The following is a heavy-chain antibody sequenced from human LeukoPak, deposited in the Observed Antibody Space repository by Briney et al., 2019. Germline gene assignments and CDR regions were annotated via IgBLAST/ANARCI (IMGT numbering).Heavy chain of an antibody. CDR2: ISSSGSTI. J-gene: IGHJ4*02. D-gene: IGHD1-26*01. Sequence: GGSLRLSCAASGFTFSSYEMNWVRQAPGKGLEWVSYISSSGSTIYYADSVKGRFTISRDNAKNSLYLQMSSLKAEDTAVYYCTRVVLVGTTYSYFDYWGQGTLVTVSS. V-gene: IGHV3-48*03. CDR1: GFTFSSYE. CDR3: TRVVLVGTTYSYFDY.